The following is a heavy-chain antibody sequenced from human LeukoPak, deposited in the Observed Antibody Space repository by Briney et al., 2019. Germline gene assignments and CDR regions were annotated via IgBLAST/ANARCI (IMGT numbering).Heavy chain of an antibody. CDR1: GFTFSDYY. CDR2: ISSSGSTI. CDR3: ASGGTNYYDFWSGYPANSPWMDV. V-gene: IGHV3-11*01. D-gene: IGHD3-3*01. J-gene: IGHJ6*04. Sequence: AGGSLRLSCAASGFTFSDYYMSWIRQAPGKGLEWVSYISSSGSTIYYADSVKGRFTISRDNAKNSLYLQMNSLRAEDTAVYYCASGGTNYYDFWSGYPANSPWMDVWGKGTTVTVSS.